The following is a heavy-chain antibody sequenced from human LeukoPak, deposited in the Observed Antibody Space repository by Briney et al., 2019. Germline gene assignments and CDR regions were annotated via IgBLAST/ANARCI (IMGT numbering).Heavy chain of an antibody. CDR3: ARGYGYDILTGYYMGLRY. D-gene: IGHD3-9*01. Sequence: GGSLRLSCAASGFTLSSYWMHWVRQAPGKGLVWVSRINSDGSTTSYADSVKGRFTISRDNAKNTLYLQMNSLRAEDTAVYYCARGYGYDILTGYYMGLRYWGQGTLVTVSS. CDR1: GFTLSSYW. V-gene: IGHV3-74*01. J-gene: IGHJ4*02. CDR2: INSDGSTT.